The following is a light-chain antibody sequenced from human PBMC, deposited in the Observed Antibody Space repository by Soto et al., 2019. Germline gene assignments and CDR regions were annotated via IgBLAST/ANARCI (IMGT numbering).Light chain of an antibody. J-gene: IGKJ1*01. V-gene: IGKV1-5*03. CDR2: KAS. CDR1: QTISSW. CDR3: QHYNSYSEA. Sequence: IQMTQSPSTLSLSLGDRVSITCRASQTISSWLAWYQQKPGKSPKLSIYKASTLKSGVPSSFSGSGSGTEFTLTISSLQPDDFATYYCQHYNSYSEAFGQGTKVDI.